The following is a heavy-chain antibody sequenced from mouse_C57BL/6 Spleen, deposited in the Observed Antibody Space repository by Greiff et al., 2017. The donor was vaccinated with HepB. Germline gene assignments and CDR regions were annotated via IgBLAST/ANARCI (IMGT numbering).Heavy chain of an antibody. Sequence: EVQLVESGAELVRPGASVKLSCTASGFNIKDDYMHWVKQRPEQGLEWIGWIDPENGDTEYASKFQGKATITADTSSNTAYLQLSSLTSEDTAVYYCTRGSNYGYYAMDYWGQGTSVTVSS. CDR3: TRGSNYGYYAMDY. CDR2: IDPENGDT. CDR1: GFNIKDDY. J-gene: IGHJ4*01. D-gene: IGHD2-5*01. V-gene: IGHV14-4*01.